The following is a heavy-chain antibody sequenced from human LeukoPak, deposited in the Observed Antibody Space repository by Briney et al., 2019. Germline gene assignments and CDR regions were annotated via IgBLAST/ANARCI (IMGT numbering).Heavy chain of an antibody. V-gene: IGHV3-13*01. J-gene: IGHJ6*02. Sequence: GGSLRLSCAASGFTFSSYDMHWVRRATVKGLEWVSAIGTAGDTYYPGSVKGRFTISRENAKNSLYLQMNSLRAGDTAVYYCARGMFRYCSGGSCDMDVRGQGTTVTVSS. D-gene: IGHD2-15*01. CDR3: ARGMFRYCSGGSCDMDV. CDR1: GFTFSSYD. CDR2: IGTAGDT.